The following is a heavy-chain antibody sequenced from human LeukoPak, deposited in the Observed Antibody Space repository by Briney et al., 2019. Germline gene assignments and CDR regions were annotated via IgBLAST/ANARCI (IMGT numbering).Heavy chain of an antibody. D-gene: IGHD3-10*01. CDR3: AGERGRFDP. J-gene: IGHJ5*02. V-gene: IGHV3-7*04. Sequence: PGGSLRLSCAASGFILSTYWMSWVRQAPGKGLEWVANIKQDGSEKYYVDSVRGRFTISRDNAKNSLYLQMNYLRVEDTAVYFWAGERGRFDPWGQGTLVTVSS. CDR2: IKQDGSEK. CDR1: GFILSTYW.